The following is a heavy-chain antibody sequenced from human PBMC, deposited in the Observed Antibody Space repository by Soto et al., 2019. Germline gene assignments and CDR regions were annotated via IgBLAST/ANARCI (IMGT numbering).Heavy chain of an antibody. CDR3: AKPRLVDGLIKYVDFAS. V-gene: IGHV3-23*01. D-gene: IGHD2-8*01. CDR2: TSGTGVSS. Sequence: GWSLRLSCEVSGFTFSSYALSWVRQSPGKGLEWVAVTSGTGVSSQYADSVKGRFTISRDNSKNTLTLQMNSLRAEDTAVYYCAKPRLVDGLIKYVDFASWGQGTLVTGSS. CDR1: GFTFSSYA. J-gene: IGHJ4*02.